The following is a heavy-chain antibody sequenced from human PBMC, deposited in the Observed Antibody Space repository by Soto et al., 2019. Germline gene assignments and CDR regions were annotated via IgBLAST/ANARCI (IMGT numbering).Heavy chain of an antibody. Sequence: QVQLQESGPGLVKPSETLSLTCTVSGGSITGYYWSWIRQPPGKGLECIGHIYYSGSTNYNPSFKSRVTMSVDPPKNQFTLRLSSVTAADTAVYYCARDGGKWPAPGTQYFQYWGQGTLVTVSS. J-gene: IGHJ1*01. V-gene: IGHV4-59*01. CDR3: ARDGGKWPAPGTQYFQY. CDR2: IYYSGST. D-gene: IGHD6-13*01. CDR1: GGSITGYY.